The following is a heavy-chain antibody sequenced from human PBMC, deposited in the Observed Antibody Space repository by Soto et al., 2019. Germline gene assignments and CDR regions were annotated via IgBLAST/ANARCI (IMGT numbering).Heavy chain of an antibody. V-gene: IGHV3-9*01. D-gene: IGHD5-12*01. J-gene: IGHJ3*02. CDR3: AKDITRDSGYDWDAYDI. Sequence: EVQLVESGGGLVQPGRSLRLSCAASGFTFDDYAMHWVRQAPGKGLEWVSGISWNSGSIGYADSVKGRFTISRDNAKNPLYLQMNSLRAENTALYYCAKDITRDSGYDWDAYDIWGQGTMLTVSS. CDR1: GFTFDDYA. CDR2: ISWNSGSI.